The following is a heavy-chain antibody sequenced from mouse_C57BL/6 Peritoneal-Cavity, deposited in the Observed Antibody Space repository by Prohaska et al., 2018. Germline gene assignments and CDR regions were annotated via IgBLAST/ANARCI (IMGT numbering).Heavy chain of an antibody. V-gene: IGHV1-61*01. D-gene: IGHD1-1*02. Sequence: PGQGLDWIGNIYPSDSETHYNQKFKDKATLTVDKSSSTAYMQLSSLTSEDSAVYYCAILWSLYFDVWGKGTTVTVSS. CDR3: AILWSLYFDV. CDR2: IYPSDSET. J-gene: IGHJ1*03.